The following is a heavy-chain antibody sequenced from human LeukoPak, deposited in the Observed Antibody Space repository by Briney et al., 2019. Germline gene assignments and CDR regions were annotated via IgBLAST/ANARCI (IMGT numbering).Heavy chain of an antibody. Sequence: GGSLRLSCAASGFTFSSYSMNWVRQAPGKGLEWVSYISSSSSTRYYADSVKGRFTISRDNAKNSLYLQMNSLRDEDTAVYYCARDPAPSGVRGVITLFDYWGQGTLVTVSS. CDR3: ARDPAPSGVRGVITLFDY. J-gene: IGHJ4*02. D-gene: IGHD3-10*01. CDR2: ISSSSSTR. CDR1: GFTFSSYS. V-gene: IGHV3-48*02.